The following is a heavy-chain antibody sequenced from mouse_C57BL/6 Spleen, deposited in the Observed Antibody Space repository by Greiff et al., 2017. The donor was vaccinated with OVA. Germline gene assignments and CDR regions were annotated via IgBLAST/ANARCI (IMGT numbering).Heavy chain of an antibody. D-gene: IGHD2-4*01. V-gene: IGHV1-54*01. CDR3: ARSGIMIRGYFDV. CDR1: GYAFTNYL. CDR2: INPGSGGT. Sequence: QVQLQQSGAELVRPGTSVKVSCKASGYAFTNYLIEWVKQRPGQGLEWIGVINPGSGGTNYNEKFKGKATLTADKSSSTAYMQLSSLTSEDSAVYFCARSGIMIRGYFDVWGTGTTVTVSS. J-gene: IGHJ1*03.